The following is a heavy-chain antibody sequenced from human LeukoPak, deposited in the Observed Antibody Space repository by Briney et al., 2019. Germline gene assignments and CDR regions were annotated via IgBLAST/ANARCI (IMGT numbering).Heavy chain of an antibody. J-gene: IGHJ4*02. D-gene: IGHD1-26*01. CDR1: GGSISSGSYY. CDR3: ARGGSYYGDVDY. V-gene: IGHV4-61*02. Sequence: PSETLSLTCTVSGGSISSGSYYWSWIRQPAGKGLEWIGRIYTSGSTNYNPSLKSRVTISVDTSKNQFSLKLSSVTAADTAVYYCARGGSYYGDVDYWGQGTLVTVSS. CDR2: IYTSGST.